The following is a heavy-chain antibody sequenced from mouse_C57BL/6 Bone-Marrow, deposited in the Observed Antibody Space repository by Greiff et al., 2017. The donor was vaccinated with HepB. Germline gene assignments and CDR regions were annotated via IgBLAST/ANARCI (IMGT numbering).Heavy chain of an antibody. D-gene: IGHD1-1*01. CDR2: INPSSGYT. Sequence: QVQLKQSGAELAKPGASVKLSCKASGYTFTSYWMHWVKQRPGQGLEWIGYINPSSGYTKYNQKFKDKATLTADKSSSTAYMQLSSLTYEDSAVYYCARGPPYYGSSPAWFAYWGQGTLVTVSA. CDR1: GYTFTSYW. V-gene: IGHV1-7*01. CDR3: ARGPPYYGSSPAWFAY. J-gene: IGHJ3*01.